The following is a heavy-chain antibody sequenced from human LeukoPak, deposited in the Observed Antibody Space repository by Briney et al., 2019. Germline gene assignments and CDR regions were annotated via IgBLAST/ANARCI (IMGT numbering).Heavy chain of an antibody. CDR1: GFTFSDYY. V-gene: IGHV3-11*05. CDR2: ISSSSSYT. CDR3: ARAQILHRGKSQYYYYGMDV. D-gene: IGHD4-23*01. J-gene: IGHJ6*02. Sequence: PGGSLRLSCAASGFTFSDYYMTWIRQAPGKGLEWVSYISSSSSYTNYADSVKGRFTISRDNAKNSLYLQMNILRAADTAVYYCARAQILHRGKSQYYYYGMDVWGQGTTVTVSS.